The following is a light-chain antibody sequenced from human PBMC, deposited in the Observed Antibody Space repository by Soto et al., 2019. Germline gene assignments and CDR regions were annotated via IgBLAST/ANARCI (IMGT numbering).Light chain of an antibody. CDR2: SDN. CDR3: AAWDGSLIGYV. J-gene: IGLJ1*01. Sequence: QSVLTQPPSASGASGQGVTISCSGSSSNIGTNSVNWYQQLPGTAPKLLIYSDNQRPSGVPDRFSGSKSGTSASLAISGLQSEDEADYYCAAWDGSLIGYVFGTGTKVTFL. CDR1: SSNIGTNS. V-gene: IGLV1-44*01.